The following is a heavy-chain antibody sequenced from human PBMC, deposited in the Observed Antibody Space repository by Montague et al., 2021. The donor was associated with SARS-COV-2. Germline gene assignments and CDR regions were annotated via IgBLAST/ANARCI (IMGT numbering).Heavy chain of an antibody. V-gene: IGHV4-39*01. CDR2: IYYTGST. CDR1: GRSISNSIYY. CDR3: ARPGRGYSYGLDAFEV. Sequence: SETLSLTCTVSGRSISNSIYYWGWIRQPPGKGLEWIGSIYYTGSTHYNPSLKSRVTISMNTSNNQFFLKLTSVTAAGTAVYYCARPGRGYSYGLDAFEVWGQGTMVTVSS. J-gene: IGHJ3*01. D-gene: IGHD5-18*01.